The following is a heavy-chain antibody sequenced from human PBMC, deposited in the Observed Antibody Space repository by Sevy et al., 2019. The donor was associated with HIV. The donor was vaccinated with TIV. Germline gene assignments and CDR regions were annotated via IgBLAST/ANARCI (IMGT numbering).Heavy chain of an antibody. CDR3: VRALAADGSF. CDR2: IKQDGSVK. V-gene: IGHV3-7*01. D-gene: IGHD6-13*01. Sequence: GGSLRLSCAASGFSLNSYWMSWVRQAPGKGLEWVANIKQDGSVKYYVDSVKGRFTISRDNARNLLYLQMNSLRAEDTALYYCVRALAADGSFGGQGTLVTVSS. CDR1: GFSLNSYW. J-gene: IGHJ4*02.